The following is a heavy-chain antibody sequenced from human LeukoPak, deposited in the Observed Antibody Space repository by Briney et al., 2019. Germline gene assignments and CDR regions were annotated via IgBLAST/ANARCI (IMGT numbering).Heavy chain of an antibody. D-gene: IGHD4-23*01. CDR1: GFTFSRYA. CDR3: AKDFRDGGLIFDY. Sequence: GGSLRLSCAASGFTFSRYAMSWVRQTPGKGLEWVSAISGNGALTYYGDSVKGRFSISRDNSKNTLYLQMNTLRAEDTAIYYCAKDFRDGGLIFDYWGQGTLVTVSS. V-gene: IGHV3-23*01. CDR2: ISGNGALT. J-gene: IGHJ4*02.